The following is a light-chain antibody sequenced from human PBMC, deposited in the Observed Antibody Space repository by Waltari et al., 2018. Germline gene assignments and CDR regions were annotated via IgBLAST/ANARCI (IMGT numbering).Light chain of an antibody. CDR1: NSDVGSYNY. J-gene: IGLJ2*01. CDR3: SSYAGNDLVI. CDR2: EVT. V-gene: IGLV2-14*01. Sequence: QSALTQPASVSGSPGQSITISCTGTNSDVGSYNYVSWYQQHPGKAPKLMSYEVTNRPSWLSNRFSGSKSGNTASLTITELQAEDEADYYCSSYAGNDLVIFGGGTKLTVL.